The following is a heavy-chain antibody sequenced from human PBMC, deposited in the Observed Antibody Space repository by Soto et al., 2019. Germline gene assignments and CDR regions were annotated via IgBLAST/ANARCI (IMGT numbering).Heavy chain of an antibody. Sequence: QVQLQESGPGLVKPSQTLSLTCTVSGGSISSGCYYWSWIRQHPGKGLEWIGYIYYSGSTYYNPSLKSRVTISVDTSKNQFSLKLSSVTAADTAVYYCARDNGYDHPSYYYGMDVWGQGTTVTVSS. CDR1: GGSISSGCYY. V-gene: IGHV4-31*03. CDR3: ARDNGYDHPSYYYGMDV. D-gene: IGHD5-12*01. CDR2: IYYSGST. J-gene: IGHJ6*02.